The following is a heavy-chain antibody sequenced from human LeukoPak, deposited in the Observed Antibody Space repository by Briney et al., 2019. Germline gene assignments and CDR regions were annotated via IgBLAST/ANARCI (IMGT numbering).Heavy chain of an antibody. CDR1: GFTFTNHW. D-gene: IGHD3-3*02. Sequence: GESLRLSCAASGFTFTNHWTSWVRQAPGRGLEWVANIKEDGSEKYYVDSVKGRFTVSRDHVKNSLFLQMNSLRVDDTAVYYCAKSGSSVFWSWGQGTLVTVSS. J-gene: IGHJ5*02. V-gene: IGHV3-7*03. CDR2: IKEDGSEK. CDR3: AKSGSSVFWS.